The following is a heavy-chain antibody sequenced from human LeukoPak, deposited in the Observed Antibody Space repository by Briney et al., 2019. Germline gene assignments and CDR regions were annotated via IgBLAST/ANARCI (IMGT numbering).Heavy chain of an antibody. CDR3: ARGYSSGWFHMDV. Sequence: SETLSLTCTVSGGSISSYYWSWIRQPPGKGLEGIGYIYYSGSTNYNPSLKSRVTISVDTSKNQFSLKLSSVTAADTAVYYCARGYSSGWFHMDVWGQGTTVTVSS. D-gene: IGHD6-19*01. V-gene: IGHV4-59*01. CDR1: GGSISSYY. J-gene: IGHJ6*02. CDR2: IYYSGST.